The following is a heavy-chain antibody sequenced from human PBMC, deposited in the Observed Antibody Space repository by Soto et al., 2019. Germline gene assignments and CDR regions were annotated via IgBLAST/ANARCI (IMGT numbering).Heavy chain of an antibody. D-gene: IGHD3-22*01. V-gene: IGHV3-15*07. J-gene: IGHJ4*01. CDR1: GFIFSRDG. Sequence: VQLVESGGGVVQPGTSLTLSCAASGFIFSRDGMHWVRQAPGKGLEWVGRIKSKTDGGTTDYAEPVKGRFAISRDDSNNMVYLQMNSLKIEDTAVYYCTTDSYSTIIIVRFDYWGHGTLVTVSS. CDR2: IKSKTDGGTT. CDR3: TTDSYSTIIIVRFDY.